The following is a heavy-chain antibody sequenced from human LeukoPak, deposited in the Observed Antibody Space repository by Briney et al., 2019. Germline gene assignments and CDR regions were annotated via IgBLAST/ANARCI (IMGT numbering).Heavy chain of an antibody. D-gene: IGHD3-3*01. CDR1: GFTFSSYE. J-gene: IGHJ3*02. Sequence: GSLRLSCAASGFTFSSYEMNWVRQAPGKGLEWVSYISSSGSTIYYADSVKGRFTISRDNAKNSLYLQMNSLRAEDTAVYYCARDYGAGVVNNDAFDIWGQGTMVTVSS. CDR2: ISSSGSTI. V-gene: IGHV3-48*03. CDR3: ARDYGAGVVNNDAFDI.